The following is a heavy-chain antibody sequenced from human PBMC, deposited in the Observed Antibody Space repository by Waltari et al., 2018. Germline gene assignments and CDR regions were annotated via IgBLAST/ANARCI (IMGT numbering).Heavy chain of an antibody. Sequence: QLQLQESGPGLVKPSETLSLTCTVSGGSISSSSYYWGWIRQPPGKGLEWIGSIYYSGSTYYNPSLKSRVTISVDTSNNQFSLKLSSGTAADTAVYYCARDLGAVAATGGEYYYYGMDVWGQGTTVTVSS. CDR1: GGSISSSSYY. J-gene: IGHJ6*02. CDR3: ARDLGAVAATGGEYYYYGMDV. CDR2: IYYSGST. D-gene: IGHD6-19*01. V-gene: IGHV4-39*07.